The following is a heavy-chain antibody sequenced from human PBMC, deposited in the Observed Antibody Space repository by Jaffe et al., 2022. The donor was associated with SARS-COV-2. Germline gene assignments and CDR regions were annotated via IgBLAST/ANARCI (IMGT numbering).Heavy chain of an antibody. J-gene: IGHJ6*02. V-gene: IGHV3-23*01. CDR2: ISESGGST. D-gene: IGHD2-2*03. CDR1: GFAFRSHA. Sequence: EVQLLESGGGLVQPGGSLRLSCAASGFAFRSHAMSWVRQAPGKGLEWVSGISESGGSTYYADSAQGRFSISRDNSKNTLSLHLNSLRVEDTAVYYCAKDQAGDCRSINCYSNGMDVWGQGTTVTVSS. CDR3: AKDQAGDCRSINCYSNGMDV.